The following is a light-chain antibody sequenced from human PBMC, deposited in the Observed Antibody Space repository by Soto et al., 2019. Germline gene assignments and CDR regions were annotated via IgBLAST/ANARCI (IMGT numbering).Light chain of an antibody. J-gene: IGKJ5*01. CDR1: QSISIY. CDR3: QQSSNWPPETT. V-gene: IGKV3-11*01. Sequence: EIVLTQSPATLSLSPGERATLSCRASQSISIYLAWYQQKPGQAPRLLIYDVFNRATGIPARFSGSGSGTDFTLTISSLEPEDFAVYYCQQSSNWPPETTFGQGTRLEIK. CDR2: DVF.